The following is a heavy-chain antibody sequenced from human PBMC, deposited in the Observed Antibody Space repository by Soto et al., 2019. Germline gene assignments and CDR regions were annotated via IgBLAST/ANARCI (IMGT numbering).Heavy chain of an antibody. D-gene: IGHD3-3*01. V-gene: IGHV3-21*01. J-gene: IGHJ5*02. Sequence: GSLRLSCAASGFTFSSYSMNWVRQAPGKGLEWVSSISSSSSYIYYADSVKGRFTISRDNAKNSLYLQMNSLRAEDTAVYYCARDWGLESWFDPWGQGTLVTVSS. CDR1: GFTFSSYS. CDR2: ISSSSSYI. CDR3: ARDWGLESWFDP.